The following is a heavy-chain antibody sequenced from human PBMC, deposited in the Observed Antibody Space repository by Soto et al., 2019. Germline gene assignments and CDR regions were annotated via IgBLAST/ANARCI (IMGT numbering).Heavy chain of an antibody. CDR3: ARGPLDRYYFAY. CDR2: IIPIFGTV. V-gene: IGHV1-69*13. J-gene: IGHJ4*02. CDR1: GGTFSSYA. Sequence: ASVKVSCKASGGTFSSYAISWVRQAPGQGLEWMGGIIPIFGTVNYAQKFQGRVTITADESTSTAYMELSSLRSEDTAVYYCARGPLDRYYFAYWGQGTLVTVSS.